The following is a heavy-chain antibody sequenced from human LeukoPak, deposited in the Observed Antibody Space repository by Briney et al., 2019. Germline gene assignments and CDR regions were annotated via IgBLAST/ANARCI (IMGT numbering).Heavy chain of an antibody. CDR2: IYSGGST. Sequence: GGSLRLSCAASGFTVSSNYMSWVRQAPGKGLEWVSVIYSGGSTYYADSVKGRFTISRDNSKNTQYLQMNSLRAEDTAVYYCAREGATPHYYYYYGMDVWGQGTTVTVSS. CDR1: GFTVSSNY. J-gene: IGHJ6*02. CDR3: AREGATPHYYYYYGMDV. D-gene: IGHD5-12*01. V-gene: IGHV3-66*01.